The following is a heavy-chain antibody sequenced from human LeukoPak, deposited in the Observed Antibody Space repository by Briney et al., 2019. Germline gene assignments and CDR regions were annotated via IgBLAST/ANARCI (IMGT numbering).Heavy chain of an antibody. D-gene: IGHD4-23*01. Sequence: SGTLSLTCAVSGGSISSSNWWSWVRQPPGKGLEWIGEIYHSGSTNYNPSLKSRVTISVDTSKNQFSLKLSSVTAADTAVYYCARGWGTVVTLGWFDPWGQGTLVTVSS. CDR1: GGSISSSNW. CDR3: ARGWGTVVTLGWFDP. V-gene: IGHV4-4*02. J-gene: IGHJ5*02. CDR2: IYHSGST.